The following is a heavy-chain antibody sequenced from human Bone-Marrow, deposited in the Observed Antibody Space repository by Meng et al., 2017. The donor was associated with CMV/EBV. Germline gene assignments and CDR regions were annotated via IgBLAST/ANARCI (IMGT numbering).Heavy chain of an antibody. CDR2: ISSSSYI. V-gene: IGHV3-21*01. CDR1: GFTFSSYS. Sequence: GESLKISCAASGFTFSSYSMNWVRQAPGKGLEWVSSISSSSYIYYADSVKGRFTISRDNAKNSLYLQMNSLRAEDTAVYYCARAEPGTTLSAFEIWGQGTMVTVSS. D-gene: IGHD1-1*01. CDR3: ARAEPGTTLSAFEI. J-gene: IGHJ3*02.